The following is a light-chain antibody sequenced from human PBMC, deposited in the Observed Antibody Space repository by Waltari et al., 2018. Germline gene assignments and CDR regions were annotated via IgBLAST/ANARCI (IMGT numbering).Light chain of an antibody. Sequence: DIQMTQSPSSLSASVGDRVTITCRASQSISSYLNWYQQKPGKAPKLLIYAASSLQSGVPSRFSCSGSGTDFTLTISSPQPEDFATYYCQQSYSAPWTFGQGTKVGIK. J-gene: IGKJ1*01. V-gene: IGKV1-39*01. CDR1: QSISSY. CDR3: QQSYSAPWT. CDR2: AAS.